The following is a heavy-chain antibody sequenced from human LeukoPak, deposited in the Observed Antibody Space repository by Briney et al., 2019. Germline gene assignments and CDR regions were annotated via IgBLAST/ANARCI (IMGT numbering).Heavy chain of an antibody. V-gene: IGHV3-21*04. CDR1: GFTFSSYS. CDR2: ISSSSSHI. Sequence: GGSLRLSCAASGFTFSSYSMNWVRQAPGKGLEWVSSISSSSSHIYYADSVKGRFTISRDNAKNSLYLQMNSLRAEDTAVYYCAQSPSSGWFSTDLNWFDPWGQGTLVTVSS. J-gene: IGHJ5*02. CDR3: AQSPSSGWFSTDLNWFDP. D-gene: IGHD6-19*01.